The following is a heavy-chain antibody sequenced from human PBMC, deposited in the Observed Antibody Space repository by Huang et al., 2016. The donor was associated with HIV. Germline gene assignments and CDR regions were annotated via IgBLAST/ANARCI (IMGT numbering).Heavy chain of an antibody. D-gene: IGHD3-10*01. V-gene: IGHV1-18*01. CDR1: GYIFNNYG. Sequence: QVQLVQSGAEVKKPGASVKVSCKASGYIFNNYGINWVRQAPGQGLEWVGWIRVYNGNTKYVQKLQDRVTMTTDTSTNTAYMEMRSLRSDDTAIYYCTRDLSGVRIRGVDFWGQGTLTTVSS. CDR3: TRDLSGVRIRGVDF. CDR2: IRVYNGNT. J-gene: IGHJ4*02.